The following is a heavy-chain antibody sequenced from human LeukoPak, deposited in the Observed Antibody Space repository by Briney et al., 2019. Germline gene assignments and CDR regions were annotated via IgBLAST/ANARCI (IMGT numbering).Heavy chain of an antibody. CDR1: GFTFSSYS. Sequence: GGSLRLSCAASGFTFSSYSMNWVRQAPGKGLEWVSSISSSSYIYYGDSVKGRFTISRDNAKNSLYLQMNSLRAEDTAVYYCARVESGYSGYEAPDYWGQGTLVTVSS. J-gene: IGHJ4*02. D-gene: IGHD5-12*01. V-gene: IGHV3-21*01. CDR2: ISSSSYI. CDR3: ARVESGYSGYEAPDY.